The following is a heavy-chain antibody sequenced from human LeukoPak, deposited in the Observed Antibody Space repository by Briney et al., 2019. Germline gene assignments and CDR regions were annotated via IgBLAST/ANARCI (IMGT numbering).Heavy chain of an antibody. D-gene: IGHD6-25*01. J-gene: IGHJ3*02. V-gene: IGHV4-59*08. CDR1: GGSISSYY. CDR3: ARPYSSGWPWTFDI. Sequence: PSETLSLTCTVSGGSISSYYWSWIRQPPGKGLEWIGYIYYSGNTNYNPSLRSRVTISVDTSKNQFSLKLSSVTAADTAVYYCARPYSSGWPWTFDIWGQGTTVTVSS. CDR2: IYYSGNT.